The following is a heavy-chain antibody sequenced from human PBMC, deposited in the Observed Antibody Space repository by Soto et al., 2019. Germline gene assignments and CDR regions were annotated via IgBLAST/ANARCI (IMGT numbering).Heavy chain of an antibody. Sequence: QVQLQQWGPGLLKPSETLSLTCAVYGGSVSSGSYYWSWLRQPPGKGLEWVGEMSHSGGTHFKPARKIRFTIPVGTPMTQFSLKVSFVTAAVTALYYCARAERATATTVVDAFDFWGQGTMVTVSS. CDR2: MSHSGGT. CDR1: GGSVSSGSYY. J-gene: IGHJ3*01. D-gene: IGHD1-1*01. CDR3: ARAERATATTVVDAFDF. V-gene: IGHV4-34*01.